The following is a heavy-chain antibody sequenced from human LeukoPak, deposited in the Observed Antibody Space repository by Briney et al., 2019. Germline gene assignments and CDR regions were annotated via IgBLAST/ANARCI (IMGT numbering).Heavy chain of an antibody. CDR1: GGSISSGGYY. CDR3: ARSMVRGVIITTRGAFDI. J-gene: IGHJ3*02. V-gene: IGHV4-30-2*01. CDR2: IYHSGST. Sequence: SETLSLTCTVSGGSISSGGYYWSWIRQPPGKGLEWIGYIYHSGSTYYNPSLKSRVTISVDRSKNQFSLKLSSVTAADTAVYYCARSMVRGVIITTRGAFDIWGQGTMVTASS. D-gene: IGHD3-10*01.